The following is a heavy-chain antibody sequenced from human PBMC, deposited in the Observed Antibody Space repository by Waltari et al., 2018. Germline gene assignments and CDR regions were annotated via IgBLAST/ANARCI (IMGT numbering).Heavy chain of an antibody. CDR3: AKSRGFEY. CDR1: GLPFSRYW. Sequence: EVQLVESGGGLVQPGGSLRLSGGAPGLPFSRYWMSWVRQTPGKGLEWVANINYDGSQKYYVDSVKGRFTISRDNAKNSVYLQMNSLRVEDTAVYYCAKSRGFEYWGQGTLITVSS. V-gene: IGHV3-7*01. D-gene: IGHD2-2*01. J-gene: IGHJ4*02. CDR2: INYDGSQK.